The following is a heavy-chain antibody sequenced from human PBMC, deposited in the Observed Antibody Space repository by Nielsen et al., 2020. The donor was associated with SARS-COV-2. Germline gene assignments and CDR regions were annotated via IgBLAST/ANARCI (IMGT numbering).Heavy chain of an antibody. CDR2: IYYSGST. V-gene: IGHV4-39*01. Sequence: SETLSLTCTVSGGSISSSSYYWGWIRQPPGKGLEWIGSIYYSGSTYYNPSLKSRVTISVDTSKNQFSLKLSSVTAADTAVYYCARLLAAGFDYWGQGTLVTVSS. D-gene: IGHD6-13*01. CDR3: ARLLAAGFDY. CDR1: GGSISSSSYY. J-gene: IGHJ4*02.